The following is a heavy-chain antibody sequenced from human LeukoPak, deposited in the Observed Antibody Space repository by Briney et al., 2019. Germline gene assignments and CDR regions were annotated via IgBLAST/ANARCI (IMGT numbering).Heavy chain of an antibody. CDR3: ATDGYSGYELFDY. CDR2: ISYDGSNK. J-gene: IGHJ4*02. Sequence: GGSLRLSCAASGFTFSSYGMHWVRQAPGKGLEWVAVISYDGSNKYYADSVKGRFTISRDNSKNTLYLQMNSLRAEDTAVYYCATDGYSGYELFDYWGQGTLVTVSS. CDR1: GFTFSSYG. D-gene: IGHD5-12*01. V-gene: IGHV3-30*03.